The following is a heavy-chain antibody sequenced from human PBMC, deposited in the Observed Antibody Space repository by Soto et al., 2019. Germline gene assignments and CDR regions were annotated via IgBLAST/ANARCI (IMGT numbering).Heavy chain of an antibody. CDR1: GYSFAGYW. Sequence: PGESLKISCKGSGYSFAGYWITWVRQKPGKGLEWMGRIDPSDSQTYYSPSFRGHVTISVTKSITTVFLQWSSLRASDTAMYYCARQIYDSDTGPNFQYSFDLWGQGTPVTVSS. J-gene: IGHJ4*02. CDR2: IDPSDSQT. V-gene: IGHV5-10-1*01. CDR3: ARQIYDSDTGPNFQYSFDL. D-gene: IGHD3-22*01.